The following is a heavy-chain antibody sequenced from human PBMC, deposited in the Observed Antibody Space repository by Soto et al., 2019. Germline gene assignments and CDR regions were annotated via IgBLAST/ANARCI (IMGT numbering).Heavy chain of an antibody. V-gene: IGHV5-51*01. CDR2: IYPGDSDT. D-gene: IGHD3-3*01. Sequence: PGESLKISFKGSGYSFTSYWIGWVRQMPGKGLEWMGIIYPGDSDTRYSPSFQGQVTISADKSISTAYLQWSSLKASDTAMYYCARLAVFGVVISPYYYYGMDVWGQGTTVTVS. CDR3: ARLAVFGVVISPYYYYGMDV. J-gene: IGHJ6*02. CDR1: GYSFTSYW.